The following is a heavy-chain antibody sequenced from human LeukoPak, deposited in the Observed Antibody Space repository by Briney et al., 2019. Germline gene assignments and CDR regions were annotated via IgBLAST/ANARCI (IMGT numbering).Heavy chain of an antibody. V-gene: IGHV4-30-4*08. CDR2: IYYSGST. CDR1: GFTFSSYS. J-gene: IGHJ3*02. CDR3: ARDSTMIDAFDI. D-gene: IGHD3-22*01. Sequence: LRLSCAASGFTFSSYSMNWVRQPPGKGLEWIGYIYYSGSTYYNPSLKSRVTISVDTSKNQFSLKLSSVTAADTAVYYCARDSTMIDAFDIWGQGTMVTVSS.